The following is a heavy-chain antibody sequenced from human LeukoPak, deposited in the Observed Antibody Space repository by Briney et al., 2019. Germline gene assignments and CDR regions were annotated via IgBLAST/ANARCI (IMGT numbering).Heavy chain of an antibody. D-gene: IGHD5-18*01. CDR1: GYTFTSYG. J-gene: IGHJ5*02. CDR2: IIPIFGTA. CDR3: AGRRLQAGWFDP. Sequence: GASVKVSCKASGYTFTSYGISWVRQAPGQGLEWMGGIIPIFGTANYAQKFQGRVTITADESTSTAYMELSSLRSEDTAVYYCAGRRLQAGWFDPWGQGTLVTVSS. V-gene: IGHV1-69*13.